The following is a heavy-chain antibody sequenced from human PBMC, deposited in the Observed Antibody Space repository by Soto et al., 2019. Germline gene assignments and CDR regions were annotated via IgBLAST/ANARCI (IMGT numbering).Heavy chain of an antibody. V-gene: IGHV3-23*01. CDR1: GFTFSSYA. D-gene: IGHD2-2*01. J-gene: IGHJ5*02. CDR3: AKERDIVVVPAAIEDNWFDP. CDR2: ISGSGGST. Sequence: GGSLRLSCAASGFTFSSYAMSWVRQAPGKGLEWVSAISGSGGSTYYADSVKGRFTISRDNSKNTLYLQMNSLRAEDTAVYYCAKERDIVVVPAAIEDNWFDPWGQGTLVTVSS.